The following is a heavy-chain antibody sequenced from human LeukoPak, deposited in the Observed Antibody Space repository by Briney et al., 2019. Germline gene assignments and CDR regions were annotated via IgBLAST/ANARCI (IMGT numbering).Heavy chain of an antibody. Sequence: WASVKVSCKASGYTFTSYGFSWVRQAPGRGLEWMGWISAYNGNTNYAQKFQGRVTMTTDTSTSTAYMELRSLRSDDTAVFYCARGHRTAAYDGSGSDYWGQGTLVTVSS. J-gene: IGHJ4*02. CDR3: ARGHRTAAYDGSGSDY. V-gene: IGHV1-18*01. CDR2: ISAYNGNT. CDR1: GYTFTSYG. D-gene: IGHD3-22*01.